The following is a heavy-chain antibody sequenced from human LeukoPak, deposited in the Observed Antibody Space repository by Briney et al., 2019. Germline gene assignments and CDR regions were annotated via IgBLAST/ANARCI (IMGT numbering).Heavy chain of an antibody. CDR1: GFTFSSYA. CDR3: ARVHKSLWFGDRKLDY. J-gene: IGHJ4*02. V-gene: IGHV3-23*01. D-gene: IGHD3-10*01. Sequence: PGGSLRLSCAASGFTFSSYAMRWVRQAPGKGLEWVSAISGSGGSKYYADSVKGRFTISRDNSKNTLYLQMNSLRAEDTAVYYCARVHKSLWFGDRKLDYWGQGTLVTVSS. CDR2: ISGSGGSK.